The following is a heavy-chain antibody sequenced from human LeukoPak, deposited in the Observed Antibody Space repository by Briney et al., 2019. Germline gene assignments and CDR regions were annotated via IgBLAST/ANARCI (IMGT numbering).Heavy chain of an antibody. V-gene: IGHV4-59*01. D-gene: IGHD6-6*01. J-gene: IGHJ1*01. CDR3: ARGGASRLHFQN. CDR2: IYHSGST. CDR1: GGSISTYY. Sequence: SETLSLTCTVSGGSISTYYWNWIRQPPGKGLEWIGYIYHSGSTNYNPSLQSRVTISVDTSKNQFSLNLNSVTAADTAVYYCARGGASRLHFQNWGQGTLVTVSS.